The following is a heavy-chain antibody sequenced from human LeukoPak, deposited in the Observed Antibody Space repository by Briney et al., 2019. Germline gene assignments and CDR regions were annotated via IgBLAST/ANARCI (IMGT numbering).Heavy chain of an antibody. V-gene: IGHV3-33*01. D-gene: IGHD6-13*01. CDR1: EFTFSSYG. Sequence: GGSLRLSCAASEFTFSSYGMHWVRQAPGKGLEWVAVIWYDGSNKYYADSVKGRFTISRDNSKNTLYLQMNSLRAEDTAVYYCARENIAAAGYYFDYWGQGTLVTVSS. CDR3: ARENIAAAGYYFDY. CDR2: IWYDGSNK. J-gene: IGHJ4*02.